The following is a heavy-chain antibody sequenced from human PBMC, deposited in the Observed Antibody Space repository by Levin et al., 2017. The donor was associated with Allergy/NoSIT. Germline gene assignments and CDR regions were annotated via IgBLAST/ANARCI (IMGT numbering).Heavy chain of an antibody. CDR2: ISSSSSYI. CDR1: GFTFSSYS. Sequence: GESLKISCAASGFTFSSYSMNWVRQAPGKGLEWVSSISSSSSYIYYADSVKGRFTISRDNAKNSLYLQMNSLRAEDTAVYYCARDSGSGGSCSLCIAFDYWGQGTLVTVSS. CDR3: ARDSGSGGSCSLCIAFDY. D-gene: IGHD2-15*01. V-gene: IGHV3-21*01. J-gene: IGHJ4*02.